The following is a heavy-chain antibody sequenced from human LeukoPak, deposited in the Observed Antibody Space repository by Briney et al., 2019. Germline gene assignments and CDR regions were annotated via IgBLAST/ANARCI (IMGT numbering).Heavy chain of an antibody. V-gene: IGHV3-48*03. J-gene: IGHJ4*02. D-gene: IGHD2/OR15-2a*01. CDR2: ISRSGSTI. CDR3: GSVYDIHY. Sequence: HPGGSLILSCAASGFTFSNYEMNGVRQAPGKGLEWVSYISRSGSTIYYADSVKGRFTISRDNAKNSLYLQMSSLRAEDTAVYYCGSVYDIHYWGQGILVTVSP. CDR1: GFTFSNYE.